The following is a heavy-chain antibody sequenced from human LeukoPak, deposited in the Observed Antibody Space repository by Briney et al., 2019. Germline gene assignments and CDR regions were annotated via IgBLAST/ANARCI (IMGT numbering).Heavy chain of an antibody. CDR2: ISGSGGST. Sequence: PGGSLRLSCAASGFTFSSYSMNWVRQAPGKGLEWVSAISGSGGSTYYADSVKGRFTISRDNSKNTLYLQMNSLRAEDTAVYYCAKEIQSFGVVIPFDYWGQGTLVTVSS. CDR3: AKEIQSFGVVIPFDY. CDR1: GFTFSSYS. J-gene: IGHJ4*02. D-gene: IGHD3-3*01. V-gene: IGHV3-23*01.